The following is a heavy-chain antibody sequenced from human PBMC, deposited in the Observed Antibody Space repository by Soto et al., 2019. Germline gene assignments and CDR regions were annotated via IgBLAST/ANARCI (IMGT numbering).Heavy chain of an antibody. CDR2: ISSSSSYI. CDR3: ARSDCGGDCYLVYY. D-gene: IGHD2-21*02. CDR1: GFTFSSYS. J-gene: IGHJ4*02. V-gene: IGHV3-21*01. Sequence: GGSLRLSCAASGFTFSSYSMNWVRQAPGKGLEWVSSISSSSSYIYYADSVKGRFTISRDNAKNSLYLQMNSLRAEDTAVYYCARSDCGGDCYLVYYWGQGTLVTVSS.